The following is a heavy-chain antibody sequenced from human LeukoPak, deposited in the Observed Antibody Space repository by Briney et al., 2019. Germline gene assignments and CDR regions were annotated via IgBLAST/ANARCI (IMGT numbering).Heavy chain of an antibody. J-gene: IGHJ4*02. V-gene: IGHV3-30*03. Sequence: GGSLKLSCAASGFTFRNYGMQWVRQAPGQGLEGVALVSYDGGNQYYADSVKGRFTISRDNSKNTLYLQLNSLGAEDTAIYYCARDGDRGWFGESIWGQGTLVTVSS. D-gene: IGHD3-10*01. CDR2: VSYDGGNQ. CDR3: ARDGDRGWFGESI. CDR1: GFTFRNYG.